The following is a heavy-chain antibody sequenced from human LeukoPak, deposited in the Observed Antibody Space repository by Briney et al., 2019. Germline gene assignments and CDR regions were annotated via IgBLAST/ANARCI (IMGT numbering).Heavy chain of an antibody. V-gene: IGHV1-2*02. CDR1: GYTFTGYY. D-gene: IGHD3-22*01. CDR3: ARDDPLEISYYYDSSGYYRNGMDV. J-gene: IGHJ6*02. CDR2: INPNSGGT. Sequence: ASVKVSCKASGYTFTGYYMHWVRQAPGQGLEWMGWINPNSGGTNYAQKFQGRVTMTRDTSISTAYMELSRLRSDDTAVYYCARDDPLEISYYYDSSGYYRNGMDVWGQGTTVTVSS.